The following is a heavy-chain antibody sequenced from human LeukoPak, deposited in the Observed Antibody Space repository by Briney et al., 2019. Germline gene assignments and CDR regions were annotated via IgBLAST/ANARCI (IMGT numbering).Heavy chain of an antibody. D-gene: IGHD3-3*01. CDR1: GFTFSSYG. CDR2: IWYDGSNK. J-gene: IGHJ6*02. Sequence: PGRSLRLSCAASGFTFSSYGMHWVRQAPGKGLEWVAVIWYDGSNKYYADSVKGRFTISRDNSKNTLYLQMNSLRAEDTAVYYCAKVYPRFLETQNYYYYYGMDVWGQGTTVTVSS. CDR3: AKVYPRFLETQNYYYYYGMDV. V-gene: IGHV3-33*06.